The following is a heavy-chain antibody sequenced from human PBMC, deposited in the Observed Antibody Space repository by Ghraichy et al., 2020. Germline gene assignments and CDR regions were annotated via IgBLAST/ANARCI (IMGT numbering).Heavy chain of an antibody. V-gene: IGHV4-59*01. Sequence: ETLSLTCTVSGGSISNYYWSWIRQPPGKGLEWIGYRHYSRSTNYNPSLKSRVTISVDTSKNEVSLKMTSVTAADTAVYYCARDSFYDSSGYFEDYFDSWGQGTLVTVSS. CDR1: GGSISNYY. CDR2: RHYSRST. D-gene: IGHD3-22*01. J-gene: IGHJ4*02. CDR3: ARDSFYDSSGYFEDYFDS.